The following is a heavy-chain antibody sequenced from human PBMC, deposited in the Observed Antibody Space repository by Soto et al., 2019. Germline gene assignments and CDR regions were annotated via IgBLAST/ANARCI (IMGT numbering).Heavy chain of an antibody. D-gene: IGHD6-13*01. Sequence: PGGSLRLSCAASGFTFSSYSMNWVRQAPGKGLEWVSYISSSSSTIYYADSVKGRFTISRDNAKNSLYLQMNSLRDEDTAVYYCARESGGSGWYTQFASGAQGTLDPASS. J-gene: IGHJ4*02. CDR3: ARESGGSGWYTQFAS. CDR2: ISSSSSTI. V-gene: IGHV3-48*02. CDR1: GFTFSSYS.